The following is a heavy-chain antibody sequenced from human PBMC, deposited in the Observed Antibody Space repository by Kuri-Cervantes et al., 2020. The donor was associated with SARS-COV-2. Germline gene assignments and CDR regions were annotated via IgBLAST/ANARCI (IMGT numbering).Heavy chain of an antibody. V-gene: IGHV3-48*02. J-gene: IGHJ6*02. CDR2: ISSSSSTI. D-gene: IGHD3-3*01. CDR1: GFTFSSYS. CDR3: ASSYFWSGYYHPGPKPDDYYYYGMDV. Sequence: GGSLRLSCAASGFTFSSYSMNWVRQAPGKGLEWVSYISSSSSTIYYADSVKGRFTISRDNAKNSLYLQMNSLRDEDTAVYYCASSYFWSGYYHPGPKPDDYYYYGMDVWGQGTTVTVSS.